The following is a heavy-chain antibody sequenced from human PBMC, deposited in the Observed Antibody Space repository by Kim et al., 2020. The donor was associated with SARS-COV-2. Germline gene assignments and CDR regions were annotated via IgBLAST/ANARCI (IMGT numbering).Heavy chain of an antibody. CDR1: GYSFTSYW. Sequence: GESLKISCKGSGYSFTSYWIGWVRQMPGKGLEWMGIIYPGDSDTRYSPSFQGQVTISADKSISTAYLQWSSLKASDTAMYYCARLPPQRFLEWLTQDYWGQGTLVTVSS. CDR3: ARLPPQRFLEWLTQDY. V-gene: IGHV5-51*01. D-gene: IGHD3-3*01. J-gene: IGHJ4*02. CDR2: IYPGDSDT.